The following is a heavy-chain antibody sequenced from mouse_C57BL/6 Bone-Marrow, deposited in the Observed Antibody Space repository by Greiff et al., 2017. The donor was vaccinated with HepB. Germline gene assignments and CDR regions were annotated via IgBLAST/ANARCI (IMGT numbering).Heavy chain of an antibody. V-gene: IGHV1-50*01. CDR3: ARNYGSSYRFAY. J-gene: IGHJ3*01. Sequence: QVQLQQPGAELVKPGASVKLSCKASGYTFTSYWMQWVKQRPGQGLEWIGEIYPSDSYTNYNQKFKGKATLTVDTSSSTAYMQLSSLTSEDSAVYYCARNYGSSYRFAYWGQGTLVTVSA. D-gene: IGHD1-1*01. CDR1: GYTFTSYW. CDR2: IYPSDSYT.